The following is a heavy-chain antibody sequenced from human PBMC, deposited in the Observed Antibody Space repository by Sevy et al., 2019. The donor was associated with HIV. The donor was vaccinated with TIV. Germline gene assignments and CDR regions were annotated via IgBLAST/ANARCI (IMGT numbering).Heavy chain of an antibody. CDR3: AREGCTRPHDY. CDR1: GFAFYDYS. Sequence: GGSLRLSCAASGFAFYDYSMSWIRQAPGKGLEWVATLSFGCGKINYADSVKGRFTISRANSKNSFYLQMDNLRVEDTALYYCAREGCTRPHDYWGQGTRVTVS. J-gene: IGHJ4*02. CDR2: LSFGCGKI. V-gene: IGHV3-23*01. D-gene: IGHD2-8*01.